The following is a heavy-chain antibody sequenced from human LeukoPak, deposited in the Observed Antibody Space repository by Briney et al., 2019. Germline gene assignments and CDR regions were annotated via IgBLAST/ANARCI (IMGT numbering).Heavy chain of an antibody. Sequence: GGSLRLSCAASGFTFSSYEMNWVRQAPGKGLEWVSYISSSGSTIYYADSVKGRFTISRDNARNSLHLQMNSLRDEDTAVYYCARDGSNSGPDFDYWGQGILVTVSS. J-gene: IGHJ4*02. CDR2: ISSSGSTI. CDR3: ARDGSNSGPDFDY. V-gene: IGHV3-48*03. D-gene: IGHD2/OR15-2a*01. CDR1: GFTFSSYE.